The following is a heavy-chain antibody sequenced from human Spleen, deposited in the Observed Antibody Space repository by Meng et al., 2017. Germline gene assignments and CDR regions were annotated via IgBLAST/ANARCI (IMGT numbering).Heavy chain of an antibody. CDR1: GYIFTRYY. CDR3: ARAYYDFWSGYYVPGWFDP. CDR2: VNPSDGST. Sequence: ASVKVSCKASGYIFTRYYMHWVRQAPGQGLEWMAIVNPSDGSTSFAQKFQGRVTMTRDTSTSTAYMELRSLRSDDTAVYYCARAYYDFWSGYYVPGWFDPWGQGTPVTVSS. J-gene: IGHJ5*02. D-gene: IGHD3-3*01. V-gene: IGHV1-46*01.